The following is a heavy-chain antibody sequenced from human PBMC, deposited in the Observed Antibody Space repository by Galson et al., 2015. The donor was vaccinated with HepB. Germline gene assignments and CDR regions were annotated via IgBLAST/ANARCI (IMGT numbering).Heavy chain of an antibody. V-gene: IGHV3-30*04. Sequence: SLRLSCAASGFTFSSYAMHWVRQAPGKGLEWVAVISYDGSNKYYADSVKGRFTISRDNSKNTVYLQMNSLRVEDTAVYYCAREAIDIDGVDAFDIWGQGTMVTVSS. D-gene: IGHD2-15*01. CDR2: ISYDGSNK. J-gene: IGHJ3*02. CDR3: AREAIDIDGVDAFDI. CDR1: GFTFSSYA.